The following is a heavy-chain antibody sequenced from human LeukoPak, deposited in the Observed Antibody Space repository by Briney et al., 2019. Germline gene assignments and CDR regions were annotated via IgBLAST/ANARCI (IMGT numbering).Heavy chain of an antibody. CDR3: ARWRGGYYFDC. V-gene: IGHV3-7*01. J-gene: IGHJ4*02. CDR2: IKQDGSAG. D-gene: IGHD5-12*01. Sequence: GGSLRLSCAASGFTFSNYWMSWVRQAPGKGLEWVANIKQDGSAGYYVDSVKGRLTISRDNAKNSLYLQMNSLRAEDTAVYYCARWRGGYYFDCWGQGTLVTVSS. CDR1: GFTFSNYW.